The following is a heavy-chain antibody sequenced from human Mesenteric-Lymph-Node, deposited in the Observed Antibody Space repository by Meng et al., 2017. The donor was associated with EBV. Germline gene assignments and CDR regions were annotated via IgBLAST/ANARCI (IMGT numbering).Heavy chain of an antibody. CDR3: ARAHSHPAILDY. J-gene: IGHJ4*02. V-gene: IGHV4-39*07. D-gene: IGHD2-2*01. CDR2: IYYSGST. Sequence: QLQLQEPGPGLVKPSETLPLTCSVSGGSISSSSYYWGWIRQPPGKGLEWIGSIYYSGSTYYNPSLQSRVTISVDTSKNQFSLKLSSVTAADTAVYYCARAHSHPAILDYWGQGTLVTVSS. CDR1: GGSISSSSYY.